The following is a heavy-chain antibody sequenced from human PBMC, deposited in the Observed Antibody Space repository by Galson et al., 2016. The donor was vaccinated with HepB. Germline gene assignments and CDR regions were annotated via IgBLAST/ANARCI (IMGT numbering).Heavy chain of an antibody. CDR2: VSGSGGT. CDR3: TKGRGAGYNGKEWNFEY. J-gene: IGHJ4*02. Sequence: SLRLSCASSGFTFSTYAMSWVRQVPGKGLEWVSSVSGSGGTSYADSVKGRFTISRDNSKNTLYLQMNSLRVKDTAVYYCTKGRGAGYNGKEWNFEYWGQGILVTVSS. D-gene: IGHD5-12*01. CDR1: GFTFSTYA. V-gene: IGHV3-23*01.